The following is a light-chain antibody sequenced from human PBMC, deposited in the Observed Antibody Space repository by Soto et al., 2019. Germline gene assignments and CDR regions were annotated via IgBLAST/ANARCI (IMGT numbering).Light chain of an antibody. V-gene: IGKV1-39*01. Sequence: DIQMTQSPSSLSASVGDRVTITCRASQSISSYLNWYQQKPGKAPKLLIYTASSLQNGVPPRFSGSGSDTVFTLTIDSLQPEDFATYYCLQDFSFPLTFGGGTKVDIK. J-gene: IGKJ4*01. CDR1: QSISSY. CDR3: LQDFSFPLT. CDR2: TAS.